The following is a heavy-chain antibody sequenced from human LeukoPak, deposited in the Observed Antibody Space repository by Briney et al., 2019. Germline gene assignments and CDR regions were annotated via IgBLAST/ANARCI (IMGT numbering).Heavy chain of an antibody. CDR3: ARGALPGVIHYYLDP. Sequence: GASVKVSCRTSGYTFINYDINWVRQASGQRPEWMGWMNPNSGNSGYAQKFRGKVTMTRNTSIDTAYVEVTSLTSEDTAVYCCARGALPGVIHYYLDPWGQGTQVTVSS. CDR1: GYTFINYD. J-gene: IGHJ5*02. V-gene: IGHV1-8*01. CDR2: MNPNSGNS. D-gene: IGHD3-16*02.